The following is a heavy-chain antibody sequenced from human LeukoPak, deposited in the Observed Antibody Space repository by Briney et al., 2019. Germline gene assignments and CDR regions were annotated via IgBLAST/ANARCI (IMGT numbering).Heavy chain of an antibody. Sequence: ASETLSLTCTVPGGSISSNYWSWIRQPPGKGLEWIGYAYYSGSTNYNPSLKSRVTISVAKNQVSLKLSSVTAADTAVYYCARTKYGDYLFADYWGQGTLVTVSP. J-gene: IGHJ4*02. V-gene: IGHV4-59*01. CDR3: ARTKYGDYLFADY. CDR1: GGSISSNY. CDR2: AYYSGST. D-gene: IGHD4-17*01.